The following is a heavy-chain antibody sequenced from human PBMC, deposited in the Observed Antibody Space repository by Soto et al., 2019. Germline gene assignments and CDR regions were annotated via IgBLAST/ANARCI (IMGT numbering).Heavy chain of an antibody. Sequence: EVQLVESGGGLVQPGGSLRLSCAASGFTFTSYYMHWVRQAPGKGLVWVSLISVNGGRTVYADSVGGRFSISRDNAKNTVYLHMNSLRAADTAVYYCARDLDGDPAWYLDLWGGGTLVAVSS. CDR2: ISVNGGRT. D-gene: IGHD4-17*01. J-gene: IGHJ2*01. CDR3: ARDLDGDPAWYLDL. CDR1: GFTFTSYY. V-gene: IGHV3-74*03.